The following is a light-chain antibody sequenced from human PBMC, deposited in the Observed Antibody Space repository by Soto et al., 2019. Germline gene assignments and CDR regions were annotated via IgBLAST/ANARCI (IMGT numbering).Light chain of an antibody. J-gene: IGKJ5*01. CDR3: QQYHNWPIT. CDR2: GTS. V-gene: IGKV3-20*01. Sequence: EIVLTQSPGTLSLSPGERATLSCRASHIVSSPYLAWYQQRPGQAPRLLIYGTSSRATGIPDRFSGSGSGTEFTLTISSLQSEDFAAYYCQQYHNWPITFGQGTRLEIK. CDR1: HIVSSPY.